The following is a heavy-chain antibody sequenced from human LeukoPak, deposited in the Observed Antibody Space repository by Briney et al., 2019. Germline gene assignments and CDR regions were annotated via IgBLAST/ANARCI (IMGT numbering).Heavy chain of an antibody. CDR2: IYYSVNT. V-gene: IGHV4-59*02. CDR1: GGSVNSYY. J-gene: IGHJ4*02. D-gene: IGHD2-21*02. CDR3: ARWACGSSGDCHEFDY. Sequence: SETLSLTCTVSGGSVNSYYWSWIRQPPGKGLEWIGYIYYSVNTNYNPSLKSRVTISQRTSKNQFSLRLSSVTAADTAVYYCARWACGSSGDCHEFDYWGQGTLVTVSS.